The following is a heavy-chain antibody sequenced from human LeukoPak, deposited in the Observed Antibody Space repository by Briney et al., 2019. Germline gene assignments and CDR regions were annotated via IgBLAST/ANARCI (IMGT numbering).Heavy chain of an antibody. CDR1: GFTLSSYA. J-gene: IGHJ4*02. V-gene: IGHV3-30*01. D-gene: IGHD3-9*01. Sequence: GGSLRLSRAAPGFTLSSYAMHWVRQAPGKGLQWVAVISSDGSNKYYADSVKGRFTISRDNSKNTLYLQMNSLRAEDTSVYYCARDPYFDWLLDYWGQGILVTVSS. CDR2: ISSDGSNK. CDR3: ARDPYFDWLLDY.